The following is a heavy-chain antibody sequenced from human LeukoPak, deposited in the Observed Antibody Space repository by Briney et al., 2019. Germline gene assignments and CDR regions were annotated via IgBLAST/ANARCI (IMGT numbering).Heavy chain of an antibody. Sequence: SETLSLTCTVSGGSISSYYWSWIRQPAGKGLEWIGRIYTSGSTNYNPSLKSRVTMSVDTSKNQFSLKLSSATAADAAVYYCARDLGDGQQLDTNWFDPWGQGTLVTVSS. CDR1: GGSISSYY. D-gene: IGHD6-13*01. CDR3: ARDLGDGQQLDTNWFDP. V-gene: IGHV4-4*07. CDR2: IYTSGST. J-gene: IGHJ5*02.